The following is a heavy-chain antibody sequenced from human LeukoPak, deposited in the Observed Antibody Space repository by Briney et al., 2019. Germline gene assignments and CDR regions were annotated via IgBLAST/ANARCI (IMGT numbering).Heavy chain of an antibody. V-gene: IGHV4-59*01. J-gene: IGHJ4*02. CDR1: GGSISSYY. Sequence: SETLSLTCTVSGGSISSYYWSWIRQPPGKGLEWNGYIYYSGSTNYNPSLKSRVTISVDTSKNQFSLKLSSVTAADTAVYYCARSRVSSRKYYFDYWGQGTLVTVSS. CDR3: ARSRVSSRKYYFDY. CDR2: IYYSGST. D-gene: IGHD2-2*01.